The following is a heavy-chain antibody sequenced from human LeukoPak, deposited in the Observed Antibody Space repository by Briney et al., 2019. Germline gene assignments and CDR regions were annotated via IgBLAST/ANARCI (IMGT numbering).Heavy chain of an antibody. J-gene: IGHJ5*02. Sequence: PSETLSLTCTVSGGSISSYYWSWIRQPPGKGLEWIGYIYYSGTTSYNPSLKSRVTISVDTSKNQFSLNLISVTAADTAVYFCARGRGGGGSSNNWFDPWGPGNLVTVSS. V-gene: IGHV4-59*12. CDR1: GGSISSYY. CDR3: ARGRGGGGSSNNWFDP. D-gene: IGHD2-15*01. CDR2: IYYSGTT.